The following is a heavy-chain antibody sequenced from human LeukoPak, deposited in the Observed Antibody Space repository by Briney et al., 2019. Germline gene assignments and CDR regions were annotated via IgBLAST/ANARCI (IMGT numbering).Heavy chain of an antibody. D-gene: IGHD6-13*01. V-gene: IGHV3-23*01. J-gene: IGHJ6*02. CDR1: GFTFSSYA. CDR3: AKALGSSSYAYYGMDV. CDR2: ISGSGGST. Sequence: GGSLRLSCAASGFTFSSYAMSWVRQAPGKGLEWVSAISGSGGSTYYADSVKGRFTISRDNSKNTLYLQMNSLRAEDTAVYYCAKALGSSSYAYYGMDVWGQGTTVTVSS.